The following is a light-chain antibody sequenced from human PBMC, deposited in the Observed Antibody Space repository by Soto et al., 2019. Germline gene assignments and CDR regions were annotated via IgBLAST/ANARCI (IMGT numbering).Light chain of an antibody. CDR1: SSDVGRYNY. V-gene: IGLV2-14*03. J-gene: IGLJ1*01. CDR2: DVS. CDR3: SSFTSSSTFV. Sequence: QSVLAQPASVSRSRGQSITISCTRTSSDVGRYNYVSWFQQHPGKVPKLIVYDVSNWPSGVPDRFSGSKSGNTASLTISGLQPEDEADYYCSSFTSSSTFVFGTGTKVTVL.